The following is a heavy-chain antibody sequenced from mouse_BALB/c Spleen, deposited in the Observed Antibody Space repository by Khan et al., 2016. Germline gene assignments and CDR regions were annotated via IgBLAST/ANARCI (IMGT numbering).Heavy chain of an antibody. Sequence: EVKLLESGGGLVQPGGSLKLSCAASGFDFSRYWMSWVRQAPGKGLVWIGAINPDSSTINYTPSLKATFIISRDNAKNKLYLQMSTVRSEDTALYYCASTVWYFDVWGAGTTVTVSS. CDR1: GFDFSRYW. V-gene: IGHV4-1*02. CDR2: INPDSSTI. J-gene: IGHJ1*01. CDR3: ASTVWYFDV.